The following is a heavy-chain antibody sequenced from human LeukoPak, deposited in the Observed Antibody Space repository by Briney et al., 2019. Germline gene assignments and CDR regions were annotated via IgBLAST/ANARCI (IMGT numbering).Heavy chain of an antibody. CDR2: ISYDGSNK. V-gene: IGHV3-30-3*01. CDR3: ARDRLDITVAGTVDY. Sequence: PGGSLRLSCAASGFTFSNYPMHWVRQAPGKGLEWVAVISYDGSNKYYADSVKGRFTISRDNSKNTLYLQMDSLRAEDTAVYYCARDRLDITVAGTVDYWGQGTLVTVSS. D-gene: IGHD6-19*01. CDR1: GFTFSNYP. J-gene: IGHJ4*02.